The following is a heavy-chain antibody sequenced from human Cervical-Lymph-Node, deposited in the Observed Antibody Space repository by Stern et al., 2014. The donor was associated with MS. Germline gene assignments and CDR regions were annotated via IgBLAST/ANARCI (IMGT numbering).Heavy chain of an antibody. CDR1: GFTVSRDY. Sequence: EDQLVESGGGVIQPGGSLRLSCTASGFTVSRDYMTWVRQAPGKGLDGVAFITNVGSIFYTDSVKGRFTTSRDDSKNTVYLHMTSLRAEDTAMYYCARDTSSPERSDWWGQGTLVTVSS. CDR3: ARDTSSPERSDW. CDR2: ITNVGSI. V-gene: IGHV3-53*01. J-gene: IGHJ4*02. D-gene: IGHD1-1*01.